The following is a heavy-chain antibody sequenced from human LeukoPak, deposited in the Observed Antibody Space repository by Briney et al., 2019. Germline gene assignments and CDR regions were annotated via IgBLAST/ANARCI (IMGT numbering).Heavy chain of an antibody. CDR3: ARDRELTSYDSAAFDI. D-gene: IGHD3-22*01. CDR1: GFTFSNAW. V-gene: IGHV3-15*01. J-gene: IGHJ3*02. CDR2: IKSKTDGGTA. Sequence: GGSLRLSCAASGFTFSNAWMSWVRQAPGKGLEWVGRIKSKTDGGTADYAAPVTGRFTISRDDSKNTLYLQMNSLRAEDTAVYYCARDRELTSYDSAAFDIWGQGTMVTVSS.